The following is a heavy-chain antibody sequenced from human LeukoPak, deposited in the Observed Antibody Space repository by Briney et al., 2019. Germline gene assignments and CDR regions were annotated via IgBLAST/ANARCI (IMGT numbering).Heavy chain of an antibody. CDR1: GFTVSSNY. V-gene: IGHV3-53*01. Sequence: GGSLRLSCAASGFTVSSNYMSWVRQAQGKGLEWVAVIYSGGSTYYADSVRGRFTISRDNSKNTLYLQMNSLRAEDTAVYYCARVQTVDGYYYYGMDVWGQGTTVTVSS. CDR3: ARVQTVDGYYYYGMDV. CDR2: IYSGGST. D-gene: IGHD2-8*01. J-gene: IGHJ6*02.